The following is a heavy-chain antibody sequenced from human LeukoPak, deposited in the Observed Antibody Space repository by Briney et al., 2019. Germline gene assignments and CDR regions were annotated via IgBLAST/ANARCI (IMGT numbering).Heavy chain of an antibody. J-gene: IGHJ4*02. CDR1: GFTFSSSW. Sequence: AESLRLSCAASGFTFSSSWMSWVRQAPGKGLEWVANIMRDGSAKYYEDSVKGRFTISRDNTKNSLYLQMNSLTAEDTAVYFCSTKVYWGQGILVTVSS. V-gene: IGHV3-7*05. CDR3: STKVY. CDR2: IMRDGSAK.